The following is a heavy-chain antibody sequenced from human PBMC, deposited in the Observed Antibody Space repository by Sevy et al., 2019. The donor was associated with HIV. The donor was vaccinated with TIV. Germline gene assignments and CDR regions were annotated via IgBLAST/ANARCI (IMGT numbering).Heavy chain of an antibody. CDR3: VKARGGTNYNWFDP. CDR1: GFTFGNYA. V-gene: IGHV3-64D*06. Sequence: GGSLRLSCSASGFTFGNYAMHWVRQAPGKGLEYVSSISDNGGSTYYTDSVKGRFTISRDNSKNTLYLQMTILRADDTDVYHCVKARGGTNYNWFDPWGQGTLVTVSS. CDR2: ISDNGGST. D-gene: IGHD2-15*01. J-gene: IGHJ5*02.